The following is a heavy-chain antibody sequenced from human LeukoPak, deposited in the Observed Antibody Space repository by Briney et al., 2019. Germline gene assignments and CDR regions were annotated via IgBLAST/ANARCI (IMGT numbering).Heavy chain of an antibody. CDR2: IIPIFGIA. Sequence: SVKVSCKASGGTFSSYAISWVRQAPGQGLEWMGRIIPIFGIANYAQKFQGRVTITADKSTSTAYMELSSLRSEDTAVYYCAREIGYCSSTSCLYYYYYYYGMDVWGQGTTVTVSS. V-gene: IGHV1-69*04. CDR3: AREIGYCSSTSCLYYYYYYYGMDV. J-gene: IGHJ6*02. D-gene: IGHD2-2*01. CDR1: GGTFSSYA.